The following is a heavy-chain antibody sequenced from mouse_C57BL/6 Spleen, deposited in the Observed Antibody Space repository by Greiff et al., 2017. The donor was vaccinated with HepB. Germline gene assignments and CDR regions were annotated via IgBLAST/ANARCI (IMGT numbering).Heavy chain of an antibody. J-gene: IGHJ4*01. CDR1: GYTFTDYE. D-gene: IGHD2-3*01. Sequence: QVQLKQSGAELVRPGASVTLSCKASGYTFTDYEMHWVKQTPVHGLEWIGAIDPETGGTAYNQKFKGKAILTADKSSSTAYMELRSLTSEDSAVYYCTRCDGYTSYYAMDYWGQGTSVTVSS. CDR2: IDPETGGT. CDR3: TRCDGYTSYYAMDY. V-gene: IGHV1-15*01.